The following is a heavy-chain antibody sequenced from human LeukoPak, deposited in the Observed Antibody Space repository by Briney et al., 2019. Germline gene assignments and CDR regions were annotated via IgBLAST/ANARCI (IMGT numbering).Heavy chain of an antibody. J-gene: IGHJ4*02. CDR2: IYVDGST. V-gene: IGHV3-53*01. CDR1: GISVSSNY. Sequence: PGGSLRLSCAASGISVSSNYMSWVRQAPGKGLQWVSVIYVDGSTYYADSVKGRFTISRDTSKNTLYLQMNSLRVEDTAVYYCARDYYDNSGYPVYFDYWGQGTLVTVSS. D-gene: IGHD3-22*01. CDR3: ARDYYDNSGYPVYFDY.